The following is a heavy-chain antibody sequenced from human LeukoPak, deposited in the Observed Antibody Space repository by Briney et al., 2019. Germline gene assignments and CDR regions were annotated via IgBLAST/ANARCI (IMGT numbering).Heavy chain of an antibody. CDR1: GYTFTSYG. CDR3: AKVPFFEWLLPHDFDY. Sequence: ASVKVSCKASGYTFTSYGISWVRQAPGQGLEWMGWISAYNGNTNYAQKHQGRVTMTTDTSTSTAYMELRNWRSDDTAVCYCAKVPFFEWLLPHDFDYWGQGTLVTVSS. V-gene: IGHV1-18*01. J-gene: IGHJ4*01. CDR2: ISAYNGNT. D-gene: IGHD3-3*02.